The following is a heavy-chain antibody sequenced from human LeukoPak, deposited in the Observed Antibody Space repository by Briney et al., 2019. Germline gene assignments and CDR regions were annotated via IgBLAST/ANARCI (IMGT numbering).Heavy chain of an antibody. V-gene: IGHV1-46*01. CDR3: ARYGFSSGGLQGYWYFDL. D-gene: IGHD6-19*01. Sequence: ASVKVSCKASGYTFTSYYMHWVRQAPGQGLEWMGIINPSGRSTSYAQKFQGRVTITRDTSTSTVYMELSSLRYEDTAVYYCARYGFSSGGLQGYWYFDLWGRGTLVTVSS. CDR2: INPSGRST. CDR1: GYTFTSYY. J-gene: IGHJ2*01.